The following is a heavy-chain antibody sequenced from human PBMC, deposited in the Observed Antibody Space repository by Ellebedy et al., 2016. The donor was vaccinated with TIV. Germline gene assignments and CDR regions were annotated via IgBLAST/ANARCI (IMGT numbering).Heavy chain of an antibody. Sequence: GESLKISXAASGFSFSAYTMNWVRQAPGKGLEWVSSINPFSTHMYYADSLRGRFTVSRDNSKNTVYLQMDSLRAGDTAIYYCARESQTRGWYTVEYWGQGTPVTVSS. CDR3: ARESQTRGWYTVEY. V-gene: IGHV3-21*04. CDR1: GFSFSAYT. CDR2: INPFSTHM. D-gene: IGHD6-19*01. J-gene: IGHJ4*02.